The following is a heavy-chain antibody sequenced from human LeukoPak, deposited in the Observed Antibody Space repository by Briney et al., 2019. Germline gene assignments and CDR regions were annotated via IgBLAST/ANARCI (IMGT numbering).Heavy chain of an antibody. D-gene: IGHD3-10*01. CDR3: ARHGVGSGSYYKF. CDR2: IYYSGST. Sequence: SETLSLTCTVYGGSISIYYWSWIRQPPGKGLEWIGYIYYSGSTNYNSSLKSRVTISVDTSKNQFSLKLSSVTAADTAVYYCARHGVGSGSYYKFWGQGTLVTVSS. CDR1: GGSISIYY. V-gene: IGHV4-59*08. J-gene: IGHJ4*02.